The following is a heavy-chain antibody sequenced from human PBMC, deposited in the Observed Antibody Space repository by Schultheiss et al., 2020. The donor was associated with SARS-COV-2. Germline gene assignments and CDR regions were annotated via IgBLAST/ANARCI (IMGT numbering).Heavy chain of an antibody. Sequence: SQTLSLTCTVSNGSITSGDYYWSWIRQPPGKGLEWIGYKYYSGSTYYNPSLKSRVTISVDTSKNQFSLRLGSVTAADTAVYYCARDKMHSGRYYYTDLDYWGQGTLVTVSS. D-gene: IGHD1-26*01. CDR3: ARDKMHSGRYYYTDLDY. CDR1: NGSITSGDYY. V-gene: IGHV4-30-4*01. CDR2: KYYSGST. J-gene: IGHJ4*02.